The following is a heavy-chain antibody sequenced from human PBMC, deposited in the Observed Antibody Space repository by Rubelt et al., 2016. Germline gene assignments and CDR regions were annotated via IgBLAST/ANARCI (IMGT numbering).Heavy chain of an antibody. CDR3: APTGRCTSALALDY. CDR2: IDWDADK. V-gene: IGHV2-70*15. Sequence: QVTLRESGPSLLKPTQTLTLTCTLSGFSPSTSGMCVSLIRQPPGKSLAWLARIDWDADKKYSTSLKTRLTVPNNTSKNQVVLTMTNMEPEETATYYCAPTGRCTSALALDYWGQGELGTVSS. J-gene: IGHJ4*02. CDR1: GFSPSTSGMC. D-gene: IGHD1-14*01.